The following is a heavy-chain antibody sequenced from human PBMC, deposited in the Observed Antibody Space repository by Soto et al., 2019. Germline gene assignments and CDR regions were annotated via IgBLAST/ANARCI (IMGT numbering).Heavy chain of an antibody. CDR3: GRGTKYVFDY. D-gene: IGHD2-8*01. CDR2: IYYSGST. CDR1: GGSISSYY. Sequence: SETLSLTCTVSGGSISSYYWSRIRQPPGKGLEWIGYIYYSGSTNCNPSLKSRVTISVDTSKNQFSLKLSSVTAADTAVYYCGRGTKYVFDYWGQGTLVTVSS. V-gene: IGHV4-59*01. J-gene: IGHJ4*02.